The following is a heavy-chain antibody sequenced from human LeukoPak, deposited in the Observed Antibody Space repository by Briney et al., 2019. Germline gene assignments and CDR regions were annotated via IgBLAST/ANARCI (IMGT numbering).Heavy chain of an antibody. J-gene: IGHJ4*02. D-gene: IGHD5-24*01. V-gene: IGHV3-53*01. CDR3: ARTQVRWVGYFDY. Sequence: GGSLRLSCAASGFTVSSNYMSWVRQAPGKGLEWVSVIYSGGSTYYADSVKGRFTISRDNSKNTPYLQMNSLRAEDTAVYYCARTQVRWVGYFDYWGQGTLVTVSS. CDR2: IYSGGST. CDR1: GFTVSSNY.